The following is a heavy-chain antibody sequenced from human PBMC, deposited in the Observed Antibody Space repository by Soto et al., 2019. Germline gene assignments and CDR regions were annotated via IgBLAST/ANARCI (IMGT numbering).Heavy chain of an antibody. CDR1: GGSISSGGYY. D-gene: IGHD2-2*01. Sequence: QVQLQESGPGLVKPSQTLSLTCTVSGGSISSGGYYWSWIRQHPGKGLEWIGYIYYSGSTYYNPSLKSRVTISVDTSKNQFSLKLSSVTAADTAVYYCARYNTGSMARYCSSTSCLYFDYWGQGTLVTVSS. V-gene: IGHV4-31*03. CDR3: ARYNTGSMARYCSSTSCLYFDY. CDR2: IYYSGST. J-gene: IGHJ4*02.